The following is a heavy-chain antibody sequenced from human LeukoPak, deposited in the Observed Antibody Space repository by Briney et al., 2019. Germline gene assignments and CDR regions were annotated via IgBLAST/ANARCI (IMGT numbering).Heavy chain of an antibody. Sequence: SETLSLTCTVSGGSISSYYWSWIRQPAGKGLEWIGRIYTSGSTNYNPSLKSRVTMSVDTSKNQFSLKLSSVTAADTAVYYCARLAQMTMVRGQSYYYHSMDVWGQGTTVTVSS. CDR1: GGSISSYY. V-gene: IGHV4-4*07. D-gene: IGHD3-10*01. J-gene: IGHJ6*02. CDR3: ARLAQMTMVRGQSYYYHSMDV. CDR2: IYTSGST.